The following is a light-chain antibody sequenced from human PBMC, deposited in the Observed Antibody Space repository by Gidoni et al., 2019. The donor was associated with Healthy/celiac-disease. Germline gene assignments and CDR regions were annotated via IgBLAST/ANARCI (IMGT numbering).Light chain of an antibody. CDR2: DAS. J-gene: IGKJ1*01. V-gene: IGKV1-33*01. Sequence: DIQMTQSPSSLSASVGDRVTIPCQASQDISNYLNWYQQKPGKDPKLLIYDASNLETGVPSRFSGSGSGTGFTFPICSLQPEDIATYYCQQYDNLPLPFGQGTKVEIK. CDR1: QDISNY. CDR3: QQYDNLPLP.